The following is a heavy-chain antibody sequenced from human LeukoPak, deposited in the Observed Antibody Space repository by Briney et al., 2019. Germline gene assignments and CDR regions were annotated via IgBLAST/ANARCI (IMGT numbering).Heavy chain of an antibody. Sequence: SETLSLTCTVSGGSISTYYWTWIRQPPGKGLEWIGYIYYSGSTNYNPSLRSRVTMSLDTSKNQFSLKLSSVTAADTAVYYCARALGNTVDYWGQGTLVTVSS. V-gene: IGHV4-59*01. J-gene: IGHJ4*02. D-gene: IGHD3-16*01. CDR3: ARALGNTVDY. CDR2: IYYSGST. CDR1: GGSISTYY.